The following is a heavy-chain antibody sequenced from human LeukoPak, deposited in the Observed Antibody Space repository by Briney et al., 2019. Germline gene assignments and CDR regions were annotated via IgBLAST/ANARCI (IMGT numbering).Heavy chain of an antibody. V-gene: IGHV3-43*02. J-gene: IGHJ6*02. CDR3: AKGGQTIYYYAMDV. Sequence: GGSLRLSCAASGFTFDDYAMHWVRQAPGKGLEWVSLISGDGDSTYYADSVKGRFTISRDNSKNSRYLQMNSLRTEDTALYYCAKGGQTIYYYAMDVWGQGTTVTVSS. D-gene: IGHD4/OR15-4a*01. CDR1: GFTFDDYA. CDR2: ISGDGDST.